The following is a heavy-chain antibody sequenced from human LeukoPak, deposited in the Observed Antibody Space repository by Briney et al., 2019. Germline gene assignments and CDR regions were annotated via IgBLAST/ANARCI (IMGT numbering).Heavy chain of an antibody. CDR1: GYTLTELS. Sequence: GASVKVSCKVSGYTLTELSMHWVRQAPGKGLEWMGGFDPEDGETIYAQKFQGRVTMTEDTSTDTAYMELSSLRSEDTAVYYCATLTGYCSGGSCCDAFDIWGQGTMVTVSS. D-gene: IGHD2-15*01. CDR2: FDPEDGET. V-gene: IGHV1-24*01. J-gene: IGHJ3*02. CDR3: ATLTGYCSGGSCCDAFDI.